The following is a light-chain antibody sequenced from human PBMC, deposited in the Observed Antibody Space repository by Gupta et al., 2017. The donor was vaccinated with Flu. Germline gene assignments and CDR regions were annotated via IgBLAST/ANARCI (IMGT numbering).Light chain of an antibody. J-gene: IGKJ4*01. V-gene: IGKV1-16*01. CDR3: QQYSDVPLT. Sequence: DIQMTQSPSSVSASVGDRVTITCRASQDISNSLAWFQQKPGKAPKSLIYASSRLQGGVPSTFSGSRSRTDFTLTITNLQPEDFATYYCQQYSDVPLTFGGGTKVEIK. CDR2: ASS. CDR1: QDISNS.